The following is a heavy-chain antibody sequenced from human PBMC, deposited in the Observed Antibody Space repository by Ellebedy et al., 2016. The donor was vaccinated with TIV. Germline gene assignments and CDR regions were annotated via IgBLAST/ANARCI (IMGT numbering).Heavy chain of an antibody. V-gene: IGHV4-39*01. Sequence: MPSETLSLTCDVSGGFVNSSRHYWAWIRQPPGKGLEWIGSVYYSGSPYYNPSFKSRVTLSADTSKNQFPLKLRTVTAADTAVYYCARIDSWQPIDDWGQGILVTISS. J-gene: IGHJ4*02. CDR3: ARIDSWQPIDD. CDR1: GGFVNSSRHY. CDR2: VYYSGSP. D-gene: IGHD3-9*01.